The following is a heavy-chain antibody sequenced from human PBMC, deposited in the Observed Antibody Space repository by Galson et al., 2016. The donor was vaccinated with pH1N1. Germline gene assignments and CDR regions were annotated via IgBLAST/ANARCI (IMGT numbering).Heavy chain of an antibody. CDR3: ARDPEEGCLEWLFGY. Sequence: SLRLSCAASGFTFSRYGLHWVRQAPGEGLEWVGGISYDGKKKYYSDSVAGRFTVSRDNSKNTLYLHMSSLRADDTAIYFCARDPEEGCLEWLFGYWGQGILVTVSS. J-gene: IGHJ4*02. D-gene: IGHD3-3*01. V-gene: IGHV3-30*03. CDR2: ISYDGKKK. CDR1: GFTFSRYG.